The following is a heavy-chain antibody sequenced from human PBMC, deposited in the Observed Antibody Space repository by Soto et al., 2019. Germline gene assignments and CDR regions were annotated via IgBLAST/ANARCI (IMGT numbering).Heavy chain of an antibody. D-gene: IGHD6-13*01. CDR3: ARTIAAAERSWFDP. Sequence: SETLSLTCTVSGGSISTYYGSWIRQPPGKGLEWIGYIYYSGNTNYNPSLKSRVTISVDTSKNQFSLKVTSVTAADTAVYYCARTIAAAERSWFDPWGQGTLVTVSS. CDR1: GGSISTYY. V-gene: IGHV4-59*01. CDR2: IYYSGNT. J-gene: IGHJ5*02.